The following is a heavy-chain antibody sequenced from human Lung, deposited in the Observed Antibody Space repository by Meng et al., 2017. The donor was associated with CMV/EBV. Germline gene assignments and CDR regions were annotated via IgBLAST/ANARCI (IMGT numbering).Heavy chain of an antibody. D-gene: IGHD5-24*01. CDR3: ARGSRDEAFQH. V-gene: IGHV4-4*07. Sequence: QVPLQHSGPGLGKPSEARSLTGTVSAGSISSYYWSCIRQPAGKGLEWIGRIYTSGRTNYNPSLKSRVTMSVDTSKNQFSLKLSSVTAADTAVYYCARGSRDEAFQHWGQGTLVTVSS. CDR2: IYTSGRT. J-gene: IGHJ1*01. CDR1: AGSISSYY.